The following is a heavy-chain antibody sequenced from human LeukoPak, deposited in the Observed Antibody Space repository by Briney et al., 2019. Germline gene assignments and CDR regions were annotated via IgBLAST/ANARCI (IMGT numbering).Heavy chain of an antibody. CDR1: GFTFSSYN. J-gene: IGHJ4*02. V-gene: IGHV3-48*02. CDR2: ITRSSRI. Sequence: PGGSLRLSCAASGFTFSSYNLNWVRQAPGKGLEWVSSITRSSRIYYVGSVKGRFTISRDNAKNSLYLQMNSLRDEDTAVYYCASGREKDDYDILTGLSDHWGQGILVTVSS. CDR3: ASGREKDDYDILTGLSDH. D-gene: IGHD3-9*01.